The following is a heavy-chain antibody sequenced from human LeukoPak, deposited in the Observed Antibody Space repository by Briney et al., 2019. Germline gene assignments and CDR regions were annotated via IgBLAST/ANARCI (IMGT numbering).Heavy chain of an antibody. CDR1: GGSISSGDYY. V-gene: IGHV4-30-4*01. CDR2: IYYSGST. Sequence: SQTLSLTCTVSGGSISSGDYYWRWIRQPPGKGLEWIGYIYYSGSTYYNPSLKSRVTISVDTSKNQLSLKLSSVTAADTAVYYCAREGDCSGGSCYSEHWFDPWGQGTLVTVSS. J-gene: IGHJ5*02. D-gene: IGHD2-15*01. CDR3: AREGDCSGGSCYSEHWFDP.